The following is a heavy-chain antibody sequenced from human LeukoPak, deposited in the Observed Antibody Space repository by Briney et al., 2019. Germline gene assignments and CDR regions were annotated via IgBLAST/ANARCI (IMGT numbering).Heavy chain of an antibody. V-gene: IGHV3-66*01. CDR1: GFTVSSNY. Sequence: GGSLRLSCAASGFTVSSNYMSWVRQAPGKGLEWVSIIYSGGSTYYADSVKGRFTISRDNSKNTLYLQMNSLRAEDTAVYYCARANWGHPMYYFDYWGQGTLVTVSS. CDR2: IYSGGST. J-gene: IGHJ4*02. D-gene: IGHD7-27*01. CDR3: ARANWGHPMYYFDY.